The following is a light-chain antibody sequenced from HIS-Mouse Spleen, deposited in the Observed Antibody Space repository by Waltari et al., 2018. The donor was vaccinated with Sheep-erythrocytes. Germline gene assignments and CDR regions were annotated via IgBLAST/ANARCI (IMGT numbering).Light chain of an antibody. CDR2: EGS. V-gene: IGLV2-23*01. J-gene: IGLJ3*02. CDR1: SSDVWNYNF. CDR3: CSYAGSSTPWV. Sequence: QSALTQPASVSGSPGQSITISCTGTSSDVWNYNFFSWYHQHPGKAPKLMIYEGSKRPSGVSNRFSGSKSGNTASLTISGLEAEDEADYYCCSYAGSSTPWVFGGGTKLTVL.